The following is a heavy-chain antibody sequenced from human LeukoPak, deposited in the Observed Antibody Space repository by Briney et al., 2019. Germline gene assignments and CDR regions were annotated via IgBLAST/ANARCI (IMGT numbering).Heavy chain of an antibody. J-gene: IGHJ6*03. V-gene: IGHV3-7*01. D-gene: IGHD4-17*01. Sequence: GGSLRLSCAASGFTFNGLWMSWVRQAPGKGLEWVANIKQDGSDIYYLGSVRGRFTISRDNAMNSLYLQMNSLRAEVTAVYYCTRDALYGDPSYYYMDVWGKGTTVTVSS. CDR1: GFTFNGLW. CDR2: IKQDGSDI. CDR3: TRDALYGDPSYYYMDV.